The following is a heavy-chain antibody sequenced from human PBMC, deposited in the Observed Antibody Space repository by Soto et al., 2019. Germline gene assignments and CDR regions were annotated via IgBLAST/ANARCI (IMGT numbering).Heavy chain of an antibody. CDR1: GFTVSRKY. D-gene: IGHD3-3*01. Sequence: EGFLRVSLAVSGFTVSRKYMNWVRQAPGKGLEWVSVIYSDDRTYYADSVKGRFTISRDNSKNTVYLQLNSLRAEDTAVYYCTRERFLEWLVGVRFWAFDNWGQGTMVTVS. J-gene: IGHJ3*02. CDR3: TRERFLEWLVGVRFWAFDN. CDR2: IYSDDRT. V-gene: IGHV3-53*01.